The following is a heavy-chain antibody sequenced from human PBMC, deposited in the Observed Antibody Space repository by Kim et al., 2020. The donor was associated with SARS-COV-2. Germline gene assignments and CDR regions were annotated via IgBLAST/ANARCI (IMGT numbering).Heavy chain of an antibody. V-gene: IGHV1-2*02. CDR2: INPNSGGT. Sequence: ASVKVSCKASGYTFTGYYMHWVRQAPGQGLEWMGWINPNSGGTNYAQKFQGRVTMTRDTSISTAYMELSRLRSDDTAVYYCARAKEATYYYDSSGYLDYWGQGTLVTVSS. CDR1: GYTFTGYY. CDR3: ARAKEATYYYDSSGYLDY. J-gene: IGHJ4*02. D-gene: IGHD3-22*01.